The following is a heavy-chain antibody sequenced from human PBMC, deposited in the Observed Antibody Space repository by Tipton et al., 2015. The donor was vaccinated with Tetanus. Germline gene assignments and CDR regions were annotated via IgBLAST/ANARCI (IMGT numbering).Heavy chain of an antibody. Sequence: SLRLSCAASGFTFSSYAMSWVRQAPGKGLEWVSGISGTGTTVDYADSVKGRFTISRDNAKNSLYLQMNSLRDEDTAIYYCARDFRPIFGVAQPFDPWGQGTLVTVSS. V-gene: IGHV3-23*01. CDR3: ARDFRPIFGVAQPFDP. CDR2: ISGTGTTV. CDR1: GFTFSSYA. D-gene: IGHD3-3*01. J-gene: IGHJ5*02.